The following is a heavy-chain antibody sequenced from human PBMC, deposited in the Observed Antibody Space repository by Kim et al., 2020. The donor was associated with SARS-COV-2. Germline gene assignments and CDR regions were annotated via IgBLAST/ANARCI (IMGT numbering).Heavy chain of an antibody. Sequence: ASVKVSCKASGYTFTSYDINWVRQATGQGLEWMGWMNPNSGNTGYAQKFQGRVTMTRNTSISTAYMELSSLRSEDTAVYYCARVTVTTADDAFDIWGQGTMVTVSS. V-gene: IGHV1-8*01. CDR1: GYTFTSYD. CDR2: MNPNSGNT. CDR3: ARVTVTTADDAFDI. J-gene: IGHJ3*02. D-gene: IGHD4-17*01.